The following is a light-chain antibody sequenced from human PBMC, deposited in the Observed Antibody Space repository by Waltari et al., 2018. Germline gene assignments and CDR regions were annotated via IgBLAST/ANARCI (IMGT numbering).Light chain of an antibody. V-gene: IGLV1-44*01. CDR1: SSNIGSNT. Sequence: QSVLTQPPSASGTPGQRVTISCSGSSSNIGSNTVHWYQQPPGPAPKLLIYSKNQRPSGVPDRFSGSKSGTSASLAISGLQSEDEADYYCAAWDDSLNGYVFGTGTKVTVL. J-gene: IGLJ1*01. CDR3: AAWDDSLNGYV. CDR2: SKN.